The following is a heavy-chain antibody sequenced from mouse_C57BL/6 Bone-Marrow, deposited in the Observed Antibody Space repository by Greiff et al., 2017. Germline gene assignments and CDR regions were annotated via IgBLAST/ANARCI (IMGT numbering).Heavy chain of an antibody. CDR3: ARKVYSNYAFAY. CDR1: GYAFTNYL. D-gene: IGHD2-5*01. CDR2: INPGSGGT. Sequence: QVQLQQSGAELVRPGTSVKVSCKASGYAFTNYLIEWVKQRPGQGLEWIGVINPGSGGTNYNEKFKGKATLTADKSSSTAYMQLSSLTSEDSAVYFCARKVYSNYAFAYGGQGTLVTVSA. V-gene: IGHV1-54*01. J-gene: IGHJ3*01.